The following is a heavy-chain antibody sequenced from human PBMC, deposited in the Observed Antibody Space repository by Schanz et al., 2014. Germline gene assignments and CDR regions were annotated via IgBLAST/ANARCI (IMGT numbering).Heavy chain of an antibody. CDR2: IYYTGTI. D-gene: IGHD1-26*01. CDR1: GGSISRGTHY. CDR3: VRGVGAWEQRIFDY. V-gene: IGHV4-31*03. J-gene: IGHJ4*02. Sequence: QVRMQESGPGLVKPSQTLSLTCTVSGGSISRGTHYWTWIRQLPGKGMEWIGHIYYTGTIFYNPSLKSRVIISVDTSKNQFSLRLTSVTAADTAVYYCVRGVGAWEQRIFDYWGKGTLVTVSS.